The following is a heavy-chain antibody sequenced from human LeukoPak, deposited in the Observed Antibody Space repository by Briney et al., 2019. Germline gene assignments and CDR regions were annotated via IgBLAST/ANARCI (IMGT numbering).Heavy chain of an antibody. V-gene: IGHV4-59*01. CDR3: ARVYGSGYDFRGAFDI. CDR1: GGSISTYY. CDR2: IYYSGSS. J-gene: IGHJ3*02. D-gene: IGHD5-12*01. Sequence: PSETLSLTCAVSGGSISTYYWSWIRQPPGKGLEWIGYIYYSGSSNYNPSLKSRVTISVDTSKNQFSLKLSSVTAADTAVYYCARVYGSGYDFRGAFDIWGQGTMVTVSS.